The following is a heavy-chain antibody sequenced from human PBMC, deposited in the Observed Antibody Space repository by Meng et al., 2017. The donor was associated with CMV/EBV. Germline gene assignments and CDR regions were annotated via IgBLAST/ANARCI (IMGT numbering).Heavy chain of an antibody. J-gene: IGHJ6*02. V-gene: IGHV3-74*01. CDR2: INSDGSST. CDR3: ARDLDIVVVPAAYAEGDYGMDV. Sequence: GESLKISCAASGFTFSSYWMHWVRQASGKGLVWVSRINSDGSSTSYADSVKGRFTISRDNAKNTLYLQMNSLRAEDTAVYYCARDLDIVVVPAAYAEGDYGMDVWGQGTTVTVSS. D-gene: IGHD2-2*03. CDR1: GFTFSSYW.